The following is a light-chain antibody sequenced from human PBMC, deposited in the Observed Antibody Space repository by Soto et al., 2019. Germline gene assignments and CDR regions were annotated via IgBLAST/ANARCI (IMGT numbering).Light chain of an antibody. V-gene: IGLV2-14*03. J-gene: IGLJ1*01. Sequence: LTQPASVSGSPGQSITISCTGTISDVGSYNYVSWYQQYPGKAPKLMIYDVSTRPSGVSDRFSGSKSGNTASLTISGLRAEDEADYYCGSYTTSSNYVFGTGTKVTVL. CDR1: ISDVGSYNY. CDR2: DVS. CDR3: GSYTTSSNYV.